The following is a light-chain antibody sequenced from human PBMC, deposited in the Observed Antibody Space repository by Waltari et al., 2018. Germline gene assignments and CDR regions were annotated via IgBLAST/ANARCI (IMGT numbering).Light chain of an antibody. CDR2: AAS. CDR1: QSISSY. J-gene: IGKJ5*01. Sequence: DIQMTQPPSSLSASVGAIVTITCRSSQSISSYLNWYQQKPGKAPKLLIYAASSLQSGVTSRFSGSGSGTDVTLTISSLQPEDFATYYCQQSYSTPPTFGQGTRLEIK. V-gene: IGKV1-39*01. CDR3: QQSYSTPPT.